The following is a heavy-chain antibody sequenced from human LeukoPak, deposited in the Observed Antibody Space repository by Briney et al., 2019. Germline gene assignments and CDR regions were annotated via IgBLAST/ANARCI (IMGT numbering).Heavy chain of an antibody. CDR3: ARHGRTVTTFARMGYGMDV. V-gene: IGHV4-34*01. CDR2: INHSGST. Sequence: SDTLSLTCAVYGGPFSGYYWSWIRPPPGKGLEWIGEINHSGSTNYNPSLKSRVTISVDTSNNHISLKLSSVTAADTAVYYCARHGRTVTTFARMGYGMDVGGQGTRVTVSS. D-gene: IGHD4-17*01. CDR1: GGPFSGYY. J-gene: IGHJ6*02.